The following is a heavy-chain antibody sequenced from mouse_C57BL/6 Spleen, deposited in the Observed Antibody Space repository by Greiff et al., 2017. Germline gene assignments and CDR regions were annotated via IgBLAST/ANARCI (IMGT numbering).Heavy chain of an antibody. J-gene: IGHJ1*03. CDR3: ARDRAYSIYPGYFDV. V-gene: IGHV5-4*01. CDR2: ISDGGSYT. CDR1: GFTFSSYA. D-gene: IGHD2-10*01. Sequence: DVMLVESGGGLVKPGGSLKLSCAASGFTFSSYAMSWVRQTPEKRLEWVATISDGGSYTYYPDNVKGRFTISRDNAKNNLYLQMSHLKSEDTAMYYCARDRAYSIYPGYFDVWGTGTTVTVSS.